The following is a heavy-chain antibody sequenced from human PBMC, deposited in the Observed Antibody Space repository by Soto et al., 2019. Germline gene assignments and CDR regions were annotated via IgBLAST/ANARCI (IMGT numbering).Heavy chain of an antibody. D-gene: IGHD4-4*01. CDR2: ISSSSSYI. Sequence: PEGSLRLSCAASGFTFSSYSMNWVRQAPGKGLEWVSSISSSSSYIYPADSVKGRFTISRDNAKNSLYLQMNSLRAEDTAVYYCAREDYSNFDYWGQGTLVTVSS. V-gene: IGHV3-21*01. CDR1: GFTFSSYS. CDR3: AREDYSNFDY. J-gene: IGHJ4*02.